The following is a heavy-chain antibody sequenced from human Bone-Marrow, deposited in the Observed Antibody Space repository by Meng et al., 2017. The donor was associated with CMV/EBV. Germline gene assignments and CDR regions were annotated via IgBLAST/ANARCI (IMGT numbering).Heavy chain of an antibody. CDR1: GFTFSSYS. Sequence: GESLKISCASSGFTFSSYSMNWVRQAPGKGLEWVSSISSSSSYIYYADSVKGRFTISSDNSKNTLYLQMNNLRAEDTAVYYCAKDLRHGYNDASGRDPYHYSGMDVWGQGTTVTVSS. V-gene: IGHV3-21*06. CDR2: ISSSSSYI. D-gene: IGHD5-18*01. J-gene: IGHJ6*02. CDR3: AKDLRHGYNDASGRDPYHYSGMDV.